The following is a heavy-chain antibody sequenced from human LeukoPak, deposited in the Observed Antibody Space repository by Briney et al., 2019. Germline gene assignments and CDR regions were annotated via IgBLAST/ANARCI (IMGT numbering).Heavy chain of an antibody. CDR2: IIPIFGTA. Sequence: SVKVSCKASGGTFSSYAISWVRQAPGQGLEWIGRIIPIFGTANYAQKFQGRVTIITAESTSTAYMELSSLRSEDTAVYYCARDRKDYGDPFDYWGQGTLVTVSS. D-gene: IGHD4-17*01. CDR3: ARDRKDYGDPFDY. J-gene: IGHJ4*02. CDR1: GGTFSSYA. V-gene: IGHV1-69*05.